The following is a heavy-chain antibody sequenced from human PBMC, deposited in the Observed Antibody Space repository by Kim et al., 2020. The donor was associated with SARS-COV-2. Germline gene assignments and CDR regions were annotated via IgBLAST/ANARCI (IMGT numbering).Heavy chain of an antibody. CDR3: ARHLHSYYYDSSGYYPYYFDY. J-gene: IGHJ4*02. CDR2: INPSGGST. D-gene: IGHD3-22*01. V-gene: IGHV1-46*01. Sequence: ASVKVSCKASGYTFTSYYMHWVRQAPGQGLEWMGIINPSGGSTSYAQKFHGRVTMTRDTSTSTVYMELSSLRSEDTAVYYCARHLHSYYYDSSGYYPYYFDYWGQGTLVTVSS. CDR1: GYTFTSYY.